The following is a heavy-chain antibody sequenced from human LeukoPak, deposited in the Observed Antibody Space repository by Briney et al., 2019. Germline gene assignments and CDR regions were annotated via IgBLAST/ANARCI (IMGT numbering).Heavy chain of an antibody. D-gene: IGHD2-2*01. V-gene: IGHV5-10-1*01. CDR3: ARAYCSSTSCYFDY. Sequence: GESLKISCKGSGYSFTSYWISWVRQMPGKGLEWMGRIDPSDSYTNNSPSFQGHVTISADKSISTAYLQWSSLKASDTAMYYCARAYCSSTSCYFDYWGQGTLVTVSS. CDR2: IDPSDSYT. J-gene: IGHJ4*02. CDR1: GYSFTSYW.